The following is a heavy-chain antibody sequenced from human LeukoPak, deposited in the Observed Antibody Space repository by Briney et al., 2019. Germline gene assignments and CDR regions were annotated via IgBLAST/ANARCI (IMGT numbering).Heavy chain of an antibody. CDR1: GYTFTSYG. CDR3: ARGPYYRIAAAGRVDY. D-gene: IGHD6-13*01. J-gene: IGHJ4*02. V-gene: IGHV1-18*01. CDR2: ISAYNGNT. Sequence: GASVNVSCKASGYTFTSYGISWVRQAPGQGLEWMGWISAYNGNTNYAQKLQGRVTMTTDTSTSTAYMELRSLRSDDTAVYYCARGPYYRIAAAGRVDYWGQGTLVTASS.